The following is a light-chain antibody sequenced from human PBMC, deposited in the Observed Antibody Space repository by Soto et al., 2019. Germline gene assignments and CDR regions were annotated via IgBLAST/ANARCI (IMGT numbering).Light chain of an antibody. Sequence: QSVLTQPAFVSGSPGQSITISCTGTSSDVGGYNYVSWYQHPPGKAPKLMISEVSNRPSGVSNRFSGSKSGNTASLTISGRQAEEEADYYCSSYTSTSTRVFGTGTKVTVL. CDR3: SSYTSTSTRV. CDR2: EVS. CDR1: SSDVGGYNY. J-gene: IGLJ1*01. V-gene: IGLV2-14*01.